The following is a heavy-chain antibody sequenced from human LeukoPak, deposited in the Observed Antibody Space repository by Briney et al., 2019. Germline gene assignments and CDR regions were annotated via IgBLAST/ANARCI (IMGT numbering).Heavy chain of an antibody. D-gene: IGHD2-15*01. CDR3: ATGTGVVAAENWFDP. Sequence: ASVKVSCKASGYTFTSYGISWVRQAPGQGLEWMGWISAYNGNTNYAQKLQGRVTMTTDTSTSTAYMELRSLRSEDTAVYYCATGTGVVAAENWFDPWGQGTLVTVSS. CDR1: GYTFTSYG. V-gene: IGHV1-18*04. J-gene: IGHJ5*02. CDR2: ISAYNGNT.